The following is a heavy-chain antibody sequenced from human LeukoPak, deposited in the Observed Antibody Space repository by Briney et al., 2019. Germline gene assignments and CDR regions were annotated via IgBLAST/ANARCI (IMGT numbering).Heavy chain of an antibody. CDR1: GFTFSNAW. J-gene: IGHJ4*02. CDR2: IKSKTDGGTT. Sequence: GGSLRLSCAASGFTFSNAWMSWVRQAPGKGLEWVGRIKSKTDGGTTDYAAPVKGRITITRDDSKNTLYLQMNSLKTEDTAVYYCTTEVYYDSSGYYSFDYWGQGTLVTVSS. D-gene: IGHD3-22*01. CDR3: TTEVYYDSSGYYSFDY. V-gene: IGHV3-15*01.